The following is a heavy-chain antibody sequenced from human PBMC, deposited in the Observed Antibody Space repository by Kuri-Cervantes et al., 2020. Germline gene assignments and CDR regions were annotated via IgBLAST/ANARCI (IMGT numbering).Heavy chain of an antibody. CDR1: GFTFSTYW. CDR2: IKQDGSEK. V-gene: IGHV3-7*01. CDR3: ARDPPISGDSSGYGPFDY. D-gene: IGHD3-22*01. Sequence: GESLKISCAASGFTFSTYWMSWVRQAPGKGLEWVANIKQDGSEKYYLDSVRGRLTISRDNAKNSLYLQMNSLRAEDTAVYYCARDPPISGDSSGYGPFDYWAREPWSPSPQ. J-gene: IGHJ4*02.